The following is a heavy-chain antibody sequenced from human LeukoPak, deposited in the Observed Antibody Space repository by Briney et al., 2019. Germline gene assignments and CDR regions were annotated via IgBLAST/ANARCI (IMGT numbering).Heavy chain of an antibody. V-gene: IGHV3-13*01. CDR3: ARVLGSGTYGLDV. CDR2: IGTAGDT. D-gene: IGHD3-10*01. Sequence: TGGSLRLSCAASGFTFSSYDMHWVRQATGKGLEWVSAIGTAGDTYYPGSVKGRFTISRENAKNSLYLQMNSLRAGDTAVYHCARVLGSGTYGLDVWGQGTTVTVSS. CDR1: GFTFSSYD. J-gene: IGHJ6*02.